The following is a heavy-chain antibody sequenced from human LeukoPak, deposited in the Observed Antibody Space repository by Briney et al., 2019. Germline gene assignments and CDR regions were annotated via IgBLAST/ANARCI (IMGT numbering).Heavy chain of an antibody. D-gene: IGHD1/OR15-1a*01. Sequence: SETLSLTCAVYGGSFSGYYWSWIRQPPGKGLEWIGEINHSGSTNYNPSLKSRVTISVDTSKNQFSLKLSSVTAADTAVYYCATTKRPGPFDYWGQGTLVTVSS. J-gene: IGHJ4*02. CDR2: INHSGST. V-gene: IGHV4-34*01. CDR1: GGSFSGYY. CDR3: ATTKRPGPFDY.